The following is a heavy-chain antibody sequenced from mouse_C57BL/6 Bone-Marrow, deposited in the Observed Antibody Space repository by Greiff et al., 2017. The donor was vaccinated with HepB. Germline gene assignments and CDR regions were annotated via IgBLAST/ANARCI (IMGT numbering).Heavy chain of an antibody. CDR2: IYYSGTI. Sequence: DVKLQESGPGLVKPSQTVFLTCTVTGISITTGNYRWSWIRQFPGNKLEWIGYIYYSGTITYNPSLTSRTTITRDTPKNQFFLEMNSLTAEDTATYYCARDWGPVYWYFDVWGTGTTVTVSS. CDR3: ARDWGPVYWYFDV. J-gene: IGHJ1*03. V-gene: IGHV3-5*01. D-gene: IGHD1-1*01. CDR1: GISITTGNYR.